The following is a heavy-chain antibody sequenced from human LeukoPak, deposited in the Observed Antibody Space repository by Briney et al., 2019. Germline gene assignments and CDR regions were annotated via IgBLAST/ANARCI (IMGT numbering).Heavy chain of an antibody. CDR2: INPNSGGT. V-gene: IGHV1-2*02. CDR3: ASEPYYYDSSDRRAFDI. D-gene: IGHD3-22*01. J-gene: IGHJ3*02. Sequence: ASVKVSCKPSGYTFTGYYMHWVRQAPGQGLEWMGWINPNSGGTNYAQKFQGRVTMTRDTSISTAYMELSRLRSDDTAVYYCASEPYYYDSSDRRAFDIWGQGTMVTVSS. CDR1: GYTFTGYY.